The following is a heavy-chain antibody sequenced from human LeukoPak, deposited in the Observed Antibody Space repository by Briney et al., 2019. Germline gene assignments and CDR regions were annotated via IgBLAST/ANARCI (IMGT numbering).Heavy chain of an antibody. CDR2: ISYDGSNK. D-gene: IGHD1-26*01. Sequence: GSLRLSCAASGFTFSSYAMHWVRQAPGKGLEWVAVISYDGSNKYYADSVKGRFTISRDNSKNTLYLQMNSLRAEDTAVYYCARDRMGATDYFDYWGQGTLVTVSS. J-gene: IGHJ4*02. CDR1: GFTFSSYA. CDR3: ARDRMGATDYFDY. V-gene: IGHV3-30-3*01.